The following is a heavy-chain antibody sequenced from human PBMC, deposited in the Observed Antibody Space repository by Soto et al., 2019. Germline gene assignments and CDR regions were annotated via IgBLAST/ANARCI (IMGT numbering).Heavy chain of an antibody. Sequence: GGSLRLSCAASGFTFSSYGMHWVRQAPGKGLEWVAVIWYDGSNKYYADSVKGRFTISRDNSKNTLYLQMNSLRAEDTAVYYCARTEVAYYYLSSTVTTGEDAFDIWGQGTMVTVSS. CDR2: IWYDGSNK. CDR1: GFTFSSYG. D-gene: IGHD4-17*01. CDR3: ARTEVAYYYLSSTVTTGEDAFDI. J-gene: IGHJ3*02. V-gene: IGHV3-33*01.